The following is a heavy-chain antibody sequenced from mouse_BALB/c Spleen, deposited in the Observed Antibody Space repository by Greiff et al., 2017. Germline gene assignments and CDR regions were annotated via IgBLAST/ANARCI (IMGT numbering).Heavy chain of an antibody. CDR1: GYSFTSYW. J-gene: IGHJ2*01. D-gene: IGHD1-2*01. V-gene: IGHV1-5*01. CDR3: TRGGRLQYYFDC. CDR2: IYPGNSDT. Sequence: VQLQQSGTVLARPGASVKMSCKASGYSFTSYWMHWVKQRPGQGLEWIGAIYPGNSDTSYNQKFKGKAKLTAVTSASTAYMELSSLTNEDSAVYFCTRGGRLQYYFDCWGEGTTLTVSS.